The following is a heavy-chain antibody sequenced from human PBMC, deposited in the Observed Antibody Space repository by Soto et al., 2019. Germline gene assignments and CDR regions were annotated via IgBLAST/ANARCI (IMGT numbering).Heavy chain of an antibody. J-gene: IGHJ3*02. CDR3: AXPRPYYWSSGRGLDGYDI. CDR1: GFTFSSYY. V-gene: IGHV3-7*01. D-gene: IGHD2-15*01. CDR2: IKQDGSET. Sequence: EVQLVESGGGLVQPGGSLRVSGAASGFTFSSYYISWVRQAQGKGLEWVANIKQDGSETHYVDSVKGRFTISRDHAKNSLYLQMNSLRAEDTAVYYCAXPRPYYWSSGRGLDGYDIWGQGTMVTVSS.